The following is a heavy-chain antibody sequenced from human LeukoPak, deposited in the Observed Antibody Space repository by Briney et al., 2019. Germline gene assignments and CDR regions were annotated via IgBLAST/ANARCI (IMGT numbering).Heavy chain of an antibody. CDR2: IYYSGST. CDR1: GFSISSGDYY. Sequence: SETLSLTCTVSGFSISSGDYYWGWIRQPPGKGLEWIGYIYYSGSTYYNPSLKSRITISVDTSKNQFSLKLSSVTAADTAVYYCARGQVMITFGGVIVPPPFDYWGQGTLVTVSS. D-gene: IGHD3-16*02. CDR3: ARGQVMITFGGVIVPPPFDY. V-gene: IGHV4-30-4*01. J-gene: IGHJ4*02.